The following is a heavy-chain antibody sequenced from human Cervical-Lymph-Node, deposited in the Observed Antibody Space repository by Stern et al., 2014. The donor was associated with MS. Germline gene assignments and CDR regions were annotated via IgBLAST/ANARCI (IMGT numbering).Heavy chain of an antibody. J-gene: IGHJ4*02. V-gene: IGHV3-30*03. CDR2: RSVDGAKT. CDR1: GFAFSTYG. Sequence: VQLVESGGGVVQPGRSLRLSCSPSGFAFSTYGMHWVRQAPGKGLEWVALRSVDGAKTYYADSVKGRFTISRDNPKNTLYLQMKSLRGEDTAVYYCARGSDWYPLDYWGQGTLVTVSS. CDR3: ARGSDWYPLDY. D-gene: IGHD6-19*01.